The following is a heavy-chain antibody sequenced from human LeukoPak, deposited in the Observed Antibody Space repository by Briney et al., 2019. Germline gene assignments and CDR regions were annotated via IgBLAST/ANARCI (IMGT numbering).Heavy chain of an antibody. CDR3: ARDPGIAVAGPGNY. CDR1: GGSISSGGYY. Sequence: SETLSLTCTVSGGSISSGGYYWSWIRQPPGKGLEWIGYIYHSGSTYYNPSLKSRVTISVDTSKNQFSLKLSSVTAADTAVYYCARDPGIAVAGPGNYWGQGTLVTVSS. V-gene: IGHV4-30-2*01. J-gene: IGHJ4*02. D-gene: IGHD6-19*01. CDR2: IYHSGST.